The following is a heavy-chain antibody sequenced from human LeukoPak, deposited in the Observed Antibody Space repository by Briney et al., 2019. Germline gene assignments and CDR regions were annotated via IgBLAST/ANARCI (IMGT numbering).Heavy chain of an antibody. CDR2: INHSGST. CDR1: GGSISSDNW. CDR3: ARGRSTLIVGETYYHYYMDV. J-gene: IGHJ6*03. Sequence: SGTLSLTCAVSGGSISSDNWWSWVRQPPGKGLEWIGEINHSGSTNYNPSLKSRVTISVDTSKNQFSLKLSSVTAADTAVYYCARGRSTLIVGETYYHYYMDVWGKGTTVTISS. V-gene: IGHV4-4*02. D-gene: IGHD3-22*01.